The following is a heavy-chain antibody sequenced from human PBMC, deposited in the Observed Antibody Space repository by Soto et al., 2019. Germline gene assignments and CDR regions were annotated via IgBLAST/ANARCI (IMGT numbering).Heavy chain of an antibody. CDR2: INHRGSV. CDR1: GGSFSGYF. V-gene: IGHV4-34*01. CDR3: ARVDGSGSYYADY. D-gene: IGHD3-10*01. J-gene: IGHJ4*02. Sequence: QVQLQQRGAGLLKPSESLSLTCIVYGGSFSGYFWTWIRQPPGKGLEWIGEINHRGSVNYNPSLKSRVTMSVDTSEKQFSLQLSSVTAADTAVYYCARVDGSGSYYADYWGQGTLVTVSS.